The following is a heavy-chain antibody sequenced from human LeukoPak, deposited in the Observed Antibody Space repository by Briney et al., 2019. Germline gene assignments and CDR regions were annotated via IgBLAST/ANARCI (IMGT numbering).Heavy chain of an antibody. J-gene: IGHJ4*02. Sequence: SGTLSLTRVVYGGSFSGYYWSWLRPPPGKGLEWIGEINHSGSTHYNPPLKSRVTISVDTTKNQFSLKLSSVTAADTAVYYCARASDYWGQGTLVTVSS. CDR2: INHSGST. V-gene: IGHV4-34*01. CDR3: ARASDY. CDR1: GGSFSGYY.